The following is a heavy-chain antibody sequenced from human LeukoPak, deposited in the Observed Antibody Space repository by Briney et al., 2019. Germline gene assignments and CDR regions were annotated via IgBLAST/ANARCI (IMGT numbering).Heavy chain of an antibody. J-gene: IGHJ4*02. V-gene: IGHV3-53*05. CDR2: ISGSGGST. CDR3: AKDYSAYGEYGHDT. Sequence: GGSLRLSCATSGFPVSDNYMSWVRQAPGKGLEWVSGISGSGGSTYYADSVKGRFTISRDNSKNTLYLQMNSLRAEDTAVYYCAKDYSAYGEYGHDTRGQGTLVTVSS. D-gene: IGHD4-17*01. CDR1: GFPVSDNY.